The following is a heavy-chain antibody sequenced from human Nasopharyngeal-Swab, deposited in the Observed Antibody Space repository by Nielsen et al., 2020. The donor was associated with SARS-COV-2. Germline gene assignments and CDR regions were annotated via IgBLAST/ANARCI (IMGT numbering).Heavy chain of an antibody. V-gene: IGHV4-34*01. D-gene: IGHD5-12*01. Sequence: WIRQPPGKGLEWLGEINHSGSTNYTPSLKSRLTISVDTSKNQFSLKLSSVTAADTAVYYCARGAPRGGYDFSLYYYYYYGVDVWGQGTTVTVSS. CDR3: ARGAPRGGYDFSLYYYYYYGVDV. CDR2: INHSGST. J-gene: IGHJ6*02.